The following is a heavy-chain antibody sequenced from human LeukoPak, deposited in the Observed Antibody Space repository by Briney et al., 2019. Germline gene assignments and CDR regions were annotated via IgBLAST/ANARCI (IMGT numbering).Heavy chain of an antibody. CDR2: ISYDGSNK. CDR3: AKDHRHSYGSWMHYYYYGMDV. Sequence: GGSLRLSCAASGFTFSSYGMHWVRQAPGNGLEWVAVISYDGSNKYYADSVKGRFTISRDNSKNTLYLQMNSLRAEDTAVYYCAKDHRHSYGSWMHYYYYGMDVWGQGTAVTVSS. V-gene: IGHV3-30*18. CDR1: GFTFSSYG. J-gene: IGHJ6*02. D-gene: IGHD5-18*01.